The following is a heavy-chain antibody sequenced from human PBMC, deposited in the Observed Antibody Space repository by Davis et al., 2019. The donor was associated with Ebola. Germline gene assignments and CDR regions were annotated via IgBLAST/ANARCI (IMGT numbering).Heavy chain of an antibody. D-gene: IGHD3-9*01. CDR1: GFTLSSYW. J-gene: IGHJ6*02. CDR3: TRRDYDILTGYYYYGRDV. CDR2: IRSKANSYAT. V-gene: IGHV3-73*01. Sequence: GGSLRLSCAASGFTLSSYWMSWVRQAPGKGLAWVGRIRSKANSYATAYAASVKGRFTISRDDSKNTAYLQMNSLKTEDTAVYYCTRRDYDILTGYYYYGRDVWGQGTTVTVSS.